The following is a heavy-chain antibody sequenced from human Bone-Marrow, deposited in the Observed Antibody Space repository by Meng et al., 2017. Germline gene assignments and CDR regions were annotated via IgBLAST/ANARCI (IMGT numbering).Heavy chain of an antibody. CDR2: ISGSGGST. J-gene: IGHJ3*02. V-gene: IGHV3-23*01. D-gene: IGHD3-22*01. Sequence: GGSLRLSCAVSGFTFSSYAMSWVRQVPGKVLEWVSAISGSGGSTYYADSVKGGFTISRDNSKNTLYLQMNSLSAEDTAVYYCAKDLEYYDSSGYYGKNAFDIWGQGEMVNVSS. CDR3: AKDLEYYDSSGYYGKNAFDI. CDR1: GFTFSSYA.